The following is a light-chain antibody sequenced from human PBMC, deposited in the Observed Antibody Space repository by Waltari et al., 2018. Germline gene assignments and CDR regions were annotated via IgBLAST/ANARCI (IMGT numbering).Light chain of an antibody. Sequence: DIVMTQSPDSLAVSLGERATIKCKSSQSVLLSSNNRNYLAWYQQKPGQPPKLLIYWASTRESGVPDRFSGSGSGTDFTLTISSLQAEDVAVYYCQQNYNTPRTFGQGTKVEIK. V-gene: IGKV4-1*01. CDR3: QQNYNTPRT. CDR2: WAS. J-gene: IGKJ1*01. CDR1: QSVLLSSNNRNY.